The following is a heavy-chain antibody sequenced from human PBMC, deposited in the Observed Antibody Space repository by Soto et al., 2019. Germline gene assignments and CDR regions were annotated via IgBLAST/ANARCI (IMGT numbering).Heavy chain of an antibody. CDR3: ARRVVTASIDY. V-gene: IGHV3-30-3*01. CDR1: GFTFSSYA. Sequence: QVQLVESGGGVVQPGRSLRLSCAASGFTFSSYAMHWVRQAPGKGLEWVAVISYDGSNKYYADSVQGRFTISRDNSKNTLYQKMNSLRAEDTTVYYCARRVVTASIDYWGQGTLVTVSS. D-gene: IGHD2-21*02. CDR2: ISYDGSNK. J-gene: IGHJ4*02.